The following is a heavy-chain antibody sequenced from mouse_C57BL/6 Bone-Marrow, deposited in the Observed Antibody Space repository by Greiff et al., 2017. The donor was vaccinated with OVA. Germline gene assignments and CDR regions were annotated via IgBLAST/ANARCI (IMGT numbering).Heavy chain of an antibody. CDR3: ERKNYYGSSYEDYYAMDY. V-gene: IGHV1-81*01. Sequence: VQLQQSGAELARPGASVKLSCKASGYTFTSYGISWVKQRTGPGLEWIGEIYPRSGNTYYNEKFKGQATLTADKSSRTAYMELRSLKSEDSAVYFCERKNYYGSSYEDYYAMDYWGQGTSVTVSS. D-gene: IGHD1-1*01. CDR1: GYTFTSYG. J-gene: IGHJ4*01. CDR2: IYPRSGNT.